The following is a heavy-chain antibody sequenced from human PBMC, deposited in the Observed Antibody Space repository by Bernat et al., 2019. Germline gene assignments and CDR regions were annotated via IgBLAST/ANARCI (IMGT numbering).Heavy chain of an antibody. CDR2: INHSGST. CDR1: GGSFSGYY. Sequence: QVQLQQWGAGLLKPSETLSLTCAFYGGSFSGYYWSWIRQPPGKGLEWIGEINHSGSTNYNPPLKSRVTISVDTSKNQFSLKLSSVTAADTAVYYCARAPAGVADFDWLLYDSWFDPWGQGTLVTVSS. D-gene: IGHD3-9*01. J-gene: IGHJ5*02. CDR3: ARAPAGVADFDWLLYDSWFDP. V-gene: IGHV4-34*01.